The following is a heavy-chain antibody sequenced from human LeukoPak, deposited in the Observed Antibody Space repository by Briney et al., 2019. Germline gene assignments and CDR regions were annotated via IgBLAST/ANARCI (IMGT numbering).Heavy chain of an antibody. CDR2: IWYDGSNK. D-gene: IGHD4-17*01. V-gene: IGHV3-33*01. Sequence: GGSLRLSCAASGFTFSSYGMHWVRQAPGKGLEWVAVIWYDGSNKYYADSVKGRFTISRDNSKNTLYLQMNSLRAEDTAVYYCARGVGPTVTTAVYYFDYWGQGTLVTVSS. CDR3: ARGVGPTVTTAVYYFDY. CDR1: GFTFSSYG. J-gene: IGHJ4*02.